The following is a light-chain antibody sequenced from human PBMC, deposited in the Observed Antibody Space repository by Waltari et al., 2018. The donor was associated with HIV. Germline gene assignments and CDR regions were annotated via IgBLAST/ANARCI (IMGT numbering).Light chain of an antibody. CDR2: EDN. Sequence: QSALTQPAPVSGSPGQSITISCTRTSSDVGSYNVVSWYQQHPGKAPKLMIYEDNKRPSGVSNRFSGSKSGNTASLTISGLQAEDEADYYCCSYTGSTTWVFGGGTKLTVL. V-gene: IGLV2-23*01. CDR3: CSYTGSTTWV. J-gene: IGLJ3*02. CDR1: SSDVGSYNV.